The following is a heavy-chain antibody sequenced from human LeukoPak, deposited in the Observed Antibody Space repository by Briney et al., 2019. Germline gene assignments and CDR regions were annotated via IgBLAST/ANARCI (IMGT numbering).Heavy chain of an antibody. D-gene: IGHD5-24*01. CDR3: ARDGYNYYAPNFDY. CDR2: INSDGSST. CDR1: GFTFSSYW. V-gene: IGHV3-74*01. Sequence: GGSLRLSCAASGFTFSSYWMHWVRQAPGKGLVWVSRINSDGSSTSYADSVKGRFTISRDNAKNTLYLQMDSLRAEDTAVYYCARDGYNYYAPNFDYWGQGTLVTVSS. J-gene: IGHJ4*02.